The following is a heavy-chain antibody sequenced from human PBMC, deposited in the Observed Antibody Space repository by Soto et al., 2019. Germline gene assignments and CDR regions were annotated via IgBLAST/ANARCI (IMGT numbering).Heavy chain of an antibody. CDR2: ISAYNGNT. D-gene: IGHD5-12*01. V-gene: IGHV1-18*01. J-gene: IGHJ4*02. CDR1: GYTFTSYG. CDR3: ARESLEMATSG. Sequence: ASVKVSCKASGYTFTSYGISWVRQAPGQGLEWMGWISAYNGNTNYAQKLQGRVTMTTDTSTSTASLKLSSVTAADTAVYYCARESLEMATSGWGQGTLVTVSS.